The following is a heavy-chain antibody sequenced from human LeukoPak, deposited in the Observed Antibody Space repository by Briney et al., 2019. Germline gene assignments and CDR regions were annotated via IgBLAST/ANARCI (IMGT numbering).Heavy chain of an antibody. D-gene: IGHD5-12*01. V-gene: IGHV4-59*12. J-gene: IGHJ4*02. Sequence: SETLSLTCTVSGGSISSYYWSWIRQPPGKGLEWIGYIYYSGTTNYNPSLKSRVTISVDTSKNQFSLKLSSVTAADTAVYYCARELYSGYDPGPYDYWGQGTLVTVSS. CDR3: ARELYSGYDPGPYDY. CDR1: GGSISSYY. CDR2: IYYSGTT.